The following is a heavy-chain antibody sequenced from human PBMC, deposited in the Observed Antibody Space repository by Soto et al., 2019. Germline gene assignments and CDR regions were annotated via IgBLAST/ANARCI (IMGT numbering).Heavy chain of an antibody. CDR1: GYTFTGYY. CDR3: ARAGGIAALSYGMDV. CDR2: INPIFGTA. J-gene: IGHJ6*02. V-gene: IGHV1-69*01. Sequence: QVQLVQSGAEVKKPGASVKVSCKASGYTFTGYYMHWVRQAPGQGLEWMGWINPIFGTANYAQKFQGRVTITADESTSTAYMELSSLRSADTAVYYCARAGGIAALSYGMDVWGQGTTVTVSS. D-gene: IGHD6-13*01.